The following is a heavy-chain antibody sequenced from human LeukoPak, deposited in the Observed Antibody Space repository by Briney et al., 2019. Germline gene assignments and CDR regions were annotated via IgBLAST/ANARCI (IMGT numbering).Heavy chain of an antibody. CDR3: ATLSTSLYGLDV. D-gene: IGHD2-2*01. J-gene: IGHJ6*02. V-gene: IGHV3-74*01. CDR1: GFTFSSYW. Sequence: GGSLRLSCAASGFTFSSYWMHWVRQAPGKGLGWVSRINSDGSSTSYADSVKGRFTISRDNAKNTLYLQMNSLRAEDTAVYYCATLSTSLYGLDVWGQGTTVTVSS. CDR2: INSDGSST.